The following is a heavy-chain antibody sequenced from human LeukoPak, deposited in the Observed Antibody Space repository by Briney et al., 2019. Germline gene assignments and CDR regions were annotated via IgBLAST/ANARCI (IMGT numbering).Heavy chain of an antibody. CDR1: GFTFSGHW. J-gene: IGHJ5*02. Sequence: GGSLRLSCAASGFTFSGHWMHWVRQVPGKGLVWVSRSKSDGSSTSYVDSVKGRFTISRDNAKNTLYLQMNSLRVEDTAVYYCARSDWFDPWGQGTLVIVSS. CDR3: ARSDWFDP. V-gene: IGHV3-74*01. CDR2: SKSDGSST.